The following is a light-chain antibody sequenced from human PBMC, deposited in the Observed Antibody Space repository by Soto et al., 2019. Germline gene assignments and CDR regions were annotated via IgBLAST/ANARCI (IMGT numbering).Light chain of an antibody. Sequence: IHMTQSPSSLSASVGDTITITCQASQDINNYLNWYQQKPGKAPKLLIYDASSLETGVPSRFSGSGSGTEFSLTISSLRPEDFATYDCQQYDNLPPYSFGQGTKLEI. CDR3: QQYDNLPPYS. J-gene: IGKJ2*01. CDR1: QDINNY. CDR2: DAS. V-gene: IGKV1-33*01.